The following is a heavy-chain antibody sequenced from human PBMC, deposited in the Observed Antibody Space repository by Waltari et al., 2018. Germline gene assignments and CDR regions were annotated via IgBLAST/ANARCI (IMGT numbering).Heavy chain of an antibody. J-gene: IGHJ3*02. D-gene: IGHD6-13*01. CDR2: ITPFNGNT. CDR1: GYTFTYRY. V-gene: IGHV1-45*02. Sequence: QMQLVQSGAEVKTTGSSVKVSCKASGYTFTYRYLPWVRQAPGQALEWMGWITPFNGNTNYAQKFQDRVTITRDRSMSTAYMELSSLRSEDTAMYYCASNLIAAAGSQSGAFDIWGQGTMVTVSS. CDR3: ASNLIAAAGSQSGAFDI.